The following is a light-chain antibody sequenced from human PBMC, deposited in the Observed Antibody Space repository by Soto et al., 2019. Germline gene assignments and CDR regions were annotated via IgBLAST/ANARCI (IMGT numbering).Light chain of an antibody. CDR1: QSVSSNS. CDR2: GAS. CDR3: HQYGSSPRT. J-gene: IGKJ1*01. V-gene: IGKV3-20*01. Sequence: ESVLTQSPGTLSLSPGDRATLSCRASQSVSSNSLAWYQQKPGQAPRLLIYGASIMATGIPDRFSGSGSGTDFTLTIRRLEPEDFAMYFCHQYGSSPRTFGQGTKVEIK.